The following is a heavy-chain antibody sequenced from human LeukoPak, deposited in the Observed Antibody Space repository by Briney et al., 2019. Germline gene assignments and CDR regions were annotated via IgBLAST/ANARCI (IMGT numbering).Heavy chain of an antibody. Sequence: PGGSLRLSCAASGFTVSSNYMSWVRQAPGKGLEWVSVIYSGGSTYYEDSVKGRFTISRDNSKNTLYLQMNSLRAEDTAVYYCARALSGRYGMDVWGKGTTVTVSS. CDR2: IYSGGST. D-gene: IGHD3-10*01. J-gene: IGHJ6*04. CDR3: ARALSGRYGMDV. CDR1: GFTVSSNY. V-gene: IGHV3-53*01.